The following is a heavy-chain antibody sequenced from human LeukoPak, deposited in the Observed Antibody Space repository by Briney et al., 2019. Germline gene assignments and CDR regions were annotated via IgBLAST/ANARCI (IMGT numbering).Heavy chain of an antibody. CDR1: GYSFTSYW. V-gene: IGHV5-10-1*01. CDR3: ARHENIFSTFDM. D-gene: IGHD3-9*01. CDR2: IDPSDAYT. Sequence: GESLKISCKGSGYSFTSYWITWVRQMPGKGLEWVGRIDPSDAYTNYNPSFQGHVTISAGNSINNAYLQWSSLKASDTAIYYCARHENIFSTFDMWGQGTMVTVSS. J-gene: IGHJ3*02.